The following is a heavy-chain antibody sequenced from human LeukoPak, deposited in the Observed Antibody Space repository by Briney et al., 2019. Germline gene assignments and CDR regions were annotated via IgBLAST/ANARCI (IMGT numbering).Heavy chain of an antibody. CDR3: ARAGDFGAFDI. D-gene: IGHD7-27*01. CDR2: IYHSGST. CDR1: GGSISSYY. J-gene: IGHJ3*02. Sequence: SETLSLTCTVSGGSISSYYWSWIRQPPGKGLEWIGYIYHSGSTYYNPSLKSRVTISVDRSKNQFSLKLSSVTAADTAVYYCARAGDFGAFDIWGQGTMVTVSS. V-gene: IGHV4-59*12.